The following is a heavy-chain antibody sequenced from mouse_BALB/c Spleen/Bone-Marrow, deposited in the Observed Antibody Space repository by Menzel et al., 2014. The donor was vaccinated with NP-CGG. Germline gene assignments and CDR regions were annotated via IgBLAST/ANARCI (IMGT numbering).Heavy chain of an antibody. CDR3: ARELGGAY. Sequence: VQLQQSGPELVKPGASVKISCKASGYTFTDYNMHWVKQSHGKSLEWIGYTYPYNGGTGGTGYNQKFKSKAILTVDKSSRTAYMELRSLTFEDSAVYYCARELGGAYWGQGTLVTVSA. J-gene: IGHJ3*01. V-gene: IGHV1S29*02. D-gene: IGHD4-1*01. CDR2: TYPYNGGTGGT. CDR1: GYTFTDYN.